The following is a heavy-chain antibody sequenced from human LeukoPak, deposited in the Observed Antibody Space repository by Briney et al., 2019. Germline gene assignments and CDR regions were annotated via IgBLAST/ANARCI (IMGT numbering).Heavy chain of an antibody. CDR3: AYNRNFAIDN. J-gene: IGHJ4*01. CDR1: GASIESHRW. Sequence: PAETLSLTCAGSGASIESHRWGRWVRQAPGEGVEWIGEVYNDGSASYKTSIKSRVTISADTSRTRFSVKLTSVTAADTAVYYCAYNRNFAIDNWGRGTLVTVSS. V-gene: IGHV4-4*02. D-gene: IGHD1-14*01. CDR2: VYNDGSA.